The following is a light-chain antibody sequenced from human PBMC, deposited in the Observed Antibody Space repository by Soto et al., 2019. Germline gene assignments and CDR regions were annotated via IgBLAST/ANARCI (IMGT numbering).Light chain of an antibody. J-gene: IGLJ2*01. V-gene: IGLV3-21*01. CDR3: QVWESSSDHVV. CDR2: YDS. CDR1: NIGSKS. Sequence: SYELTQPPSVSVAPGKTARITCGGNNIGSKSVHWYRQKPGQAPVLVIYYDSDRPSGIPERFSGSNSGNTATLTISRVEAGDEADYYCQVWESSSDHVVFGGGTKLTVL.